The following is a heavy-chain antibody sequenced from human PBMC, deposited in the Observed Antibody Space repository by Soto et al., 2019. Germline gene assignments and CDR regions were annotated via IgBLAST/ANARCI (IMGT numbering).Heavy chain of an antibody. CDR3: NIVVVPAGGDYYYYMDV. V-gene: IGHV4-39*01. D-gene: IGHD2-2*01. CDR2: IYYSGST. J-gene: IGHJ6*03. CDR1: GGSISSSSYY. Sequence: SETLSLTCTVSGGSISSSSYYWGWIRQPPGKGLEWIGSIYYSGSTYYNPSLKSRVTISVDTSKNQFSLKLSSVTAADTAVYYCNIVVVPAGGDYYYYMDVWGKGTTVTVS.